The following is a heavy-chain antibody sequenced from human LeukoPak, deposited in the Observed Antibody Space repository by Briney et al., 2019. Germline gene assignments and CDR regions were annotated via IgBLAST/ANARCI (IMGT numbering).Heavy chain of an antibody. D-gene: IGHD3-9*01. CDR3: ASADPYDILTGYYI. V-gene: IGHV3-48*03. CDR2: ISSSGSTI. J-gene: IGHJ4*02. Sequence: GGSLRLSCAASGFTFSSYEMNWVRQAPGKGLEWVSYISSSGSTIYYADSVKGRFTISRDNAKNPLYLQMNSLRAEDTAVYYCASADPYDILTGYYIWGQGTLVTVSS. CDR1: GFTFSSYE.